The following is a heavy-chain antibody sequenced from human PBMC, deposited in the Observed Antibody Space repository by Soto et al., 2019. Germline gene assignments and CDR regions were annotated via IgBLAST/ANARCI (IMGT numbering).Heavy chain of an antibody. CDR1: SGSITSDSYF. CDR2: FFYSGSP. V-gene: IGHV4-39*02. CDR3: ARADYYDSYGSYFLPSDFDF. D-gene: IGHD3-22*01. J-gene: IGHJ4*02. Sequence: LQESGPGLVKPSETLSLTCTVSSGSITSDSYFWAWIRQPPGKGLEWIGGFFYSGSPYHNPSLKSRVTISVDTSKNRFSLKLNSVSAADTAIYYCARADYYDSYGSYFLPSDFDFWGQGILVTVSS.